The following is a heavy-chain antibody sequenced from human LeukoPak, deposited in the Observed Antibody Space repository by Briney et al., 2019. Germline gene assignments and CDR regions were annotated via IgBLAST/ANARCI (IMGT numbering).Heavy chain of an antibody. J-gene: IGHJ4*02. CDR1: GYTFTSYD. CDR3: ARGFNDFWSGSLRTFDY. Sequence: PGGSVKVFCKASGYTFTSYDINWVRQATGQGLEWMGWMNPNSGNTGYAQKFQGRVTMTRNTSISTAYIELSSLRSEDTAVYYCARGFNDFWSGSLRTFDYWGQGTLVTVSS. CDR2: MNPNSGNT. D-gene: IGHD3-3*01. V-gene: IGHV1-8*01.